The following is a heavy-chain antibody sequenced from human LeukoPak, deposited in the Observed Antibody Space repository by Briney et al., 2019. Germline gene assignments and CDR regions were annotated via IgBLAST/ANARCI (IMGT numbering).Heavy chain of an antibody. CDR1: GFTFSSYS. CDR3: ARDRENYYDSSGYYTRHFDY. D-gene: IGHD3-22*01. Sequence: GGSLRLSCAASGFTFSSYSMNWVRQAPGKGLEWVSSISSSSSYIYYADSVKGRFTISRDNAKNSLYLQMNSLRAEDTPVYYCARDRENYYDSSGYYTRHFDYWGQGALVTVSS. V-gene: IGHV3-21*01. CDR2: ISSSSSYI. J-gene: IGHJ4*02.